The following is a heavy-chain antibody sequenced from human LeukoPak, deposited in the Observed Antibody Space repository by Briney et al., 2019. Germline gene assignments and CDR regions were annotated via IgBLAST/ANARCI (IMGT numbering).Heavy chain of an antibody. CDR3: ARESSGSYGFDY. D-gene: IGHD3-10*01. J-gene: IGHJ4*02. Sequence: SQTLSLTCTVSGGSISSGSYYWSWIRQPAGKGLEWIGRIYTSGSTNYNPSLKSRVTMSVDTSKNQFSLKLNSVTAADTAVYYCARESSGSYGFDYWGQGTLVTVSS. V-gene: IGHV4-61*02. CDR1: GGSISSGSYY. CDR2: IYTSGST.